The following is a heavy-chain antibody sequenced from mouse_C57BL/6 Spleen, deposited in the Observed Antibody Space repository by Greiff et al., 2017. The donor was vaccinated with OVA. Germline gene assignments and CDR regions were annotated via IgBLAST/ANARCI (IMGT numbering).Heavy chain of an antibody. CDR3: ARWPNYYGSSHYAMDD. CDR1: GYTFTDYN. D-gene: IGHD1-1*01. Sequence: EVQLQQSGPELVKPGASVKIPCKASGYTFTDYNMDWVKQSHGKSLEWIGDINPNNGGTIYNQKFKGKATLTVDKSSSTAYMELRSLTSEDTAVYYCARWPNYYGSSHYAMDDWGQGTSVTVSS. V-gene: IGHV1-18*01. J-gene: IGHJ4*01. CDR2: INPNNGGT.